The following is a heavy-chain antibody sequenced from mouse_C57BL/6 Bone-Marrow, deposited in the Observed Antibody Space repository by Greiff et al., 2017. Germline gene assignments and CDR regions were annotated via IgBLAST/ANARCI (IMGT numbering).Heavy chain of an antibody. CDR1: GFTFSDYY. CDR3: ARHTAYYYGSSPFAY. Sequence: EVQGVESGGGLVQPGGSLKLSCAASGFTFSDYYMYWVRQTPEKRLEWVAYISNGGGSTYYPDTVKGRFTISRDNAKNTLYLQMSRLKSEDTAMYYCARHTAYYYGSSPFAYWGQGTLVTVSA. V-gene: IGHV5-12*01. CDR2: ISNGGGST. D-gene: IGHD1-1*01. J-gene: IGHJ3*01.